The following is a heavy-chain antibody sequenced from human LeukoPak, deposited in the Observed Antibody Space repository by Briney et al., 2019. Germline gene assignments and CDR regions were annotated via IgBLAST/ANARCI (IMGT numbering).Heavy chain of an antibody. CDR2: IYTSGST. Sequence: SETLSLTCTVSGGSISSYYWSWIRQPAGKGLEWIGRIYTSGSTNYNPSLKSRVTMSVDTSKNQFSLKLSSVTAADTAVYYCARDKITFGGVIAQINWFDPWGQGTLVTVSS. CDR1: GGSISSYY. V-gene: IGHV4-4*07. D-gene: IGHD3-16*02. CDR3: ARDKITFGGVIAQINWFDP. J-gene: IGHJ5*02.